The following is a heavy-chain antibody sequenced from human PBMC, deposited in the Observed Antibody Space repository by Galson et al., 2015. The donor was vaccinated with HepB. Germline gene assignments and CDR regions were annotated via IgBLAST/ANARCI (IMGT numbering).Heavy chain of an antibody. Sequence: SLRLSCAASGFTFRDYYMSWIRQAPGKGLEWISYISSKSRYTSYADSVKGRFTISRDNAKNSLYLQMNSLRAGDTAVYYCARDGSKSRFGELLTYYYFDLLGRGTPVTVSS. J-gene: IGHJ2*01. CDR2: ISSKSRYT. V-gene: IGHV3-11*06. CDR1: GFTFRDYY. CDR3: ARDGSKSRFGELLTYYYFDL. D-gene: IGHD3-10*01.